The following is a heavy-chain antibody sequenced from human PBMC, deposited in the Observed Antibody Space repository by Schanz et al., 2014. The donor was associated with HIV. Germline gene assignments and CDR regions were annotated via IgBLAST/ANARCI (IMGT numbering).Heavy chain of an antibody. V-gene: IGHV3-9*01. D-gene: IGHD1-26*01. Sequence: EVQLVESGGGLVQPGRSLRLSCAASGFRFDEYAMHWVRQAPGKGLEWVAGITWNGAGTGYADSVKGRFTISRDNANNFVYLEMNGLRVEDTALYYCAKGIMGATEYYYGMDVWGQGTMVTVSS. J-gene: IGHJ6*02. CDR2: ITWNGAGT. CDR1: GFRFDEYA. CDR3: AKGIMGATEYYYGMDV.